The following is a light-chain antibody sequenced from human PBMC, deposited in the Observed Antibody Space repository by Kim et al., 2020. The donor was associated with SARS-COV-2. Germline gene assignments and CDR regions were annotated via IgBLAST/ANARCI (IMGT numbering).Light chain of an antibody. Sequence: EIVMTQSPATLSVSPGERATLSCRASQSVSSNLAWYQQKPGQAPRLLIYGASTRATGIPARFSGSGSGTEFTLTISSLQSEDFAVYYCQQYNNWPDGFGQGTKLEIK. J-gene: IGKJ2*03. V-gene: IGKV3-15*01. CDR3: QQYNNWPDG. CDR2: GAS. CDR1: QSVSSN.